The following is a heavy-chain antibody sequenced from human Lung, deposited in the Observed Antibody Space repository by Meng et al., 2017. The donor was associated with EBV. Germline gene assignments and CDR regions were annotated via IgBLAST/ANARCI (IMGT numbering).Heavy chain of an antibody. V-gene: IGHV4-39*02. D-gene: IGHD6-6*01. CDR1: GGSINTCSFY. Sequence: QLQLQQWGARVSKLSETRHPPCAVSGGSINTCSFYWGWFRQPPGKELEWIVSMHFSGRTHNSTSLKNRVTISVDTSKNQFSLKLTSVTAADTAVYYCAREYSSSSGLPGPWGQGTLVTVSS. CDR2: MHFSGRT. CDR3: AREYSSSSGLPGP. J-gene: IGHJ5*02.